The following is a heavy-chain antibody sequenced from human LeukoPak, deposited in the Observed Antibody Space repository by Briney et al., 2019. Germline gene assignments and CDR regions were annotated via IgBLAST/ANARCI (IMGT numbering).Heavy chain of an antibody. CDR2: IRYDGSDK. V-gene: IGHV3-30*02. Sequence: GGSLRLSCAASGFTFSSYGVHWVRQAPGKGLEWVAFIRYDGSDKYYADSVKGRFTISRDNSKNTLYLQMNSLRAEDTAVYYCTNLPLVRGVILAVVYWGQGTLVTVSS. CDR1: GFTFSSYG. D-gene: IGHD3-10*01. J-gene: IGHJ4*02. CDR3: TNLPLVRGVILAVVY.